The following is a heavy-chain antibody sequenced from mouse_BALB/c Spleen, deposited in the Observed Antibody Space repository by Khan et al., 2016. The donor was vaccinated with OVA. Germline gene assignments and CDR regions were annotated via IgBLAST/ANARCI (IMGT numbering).Heavy chain of an antibody. V-gene: IGHV5-9-3*01. CDR2: ISTGGHYN. J-gene: IGHJ4*01. D-gene: IGHD2-2*01. Sequence: EVQHQESGGGVVKPGGSLKLSCSASGFTFSSFAMAWVRQNPEKRLEWVATISTGGHYNFYPDRVKGRITISRDNARKNIYLQMSSLRYDDTDMYYCARSLVDYYAMDYWGQGTSVTVSS. CDR1: GFTFSSFA. CDR3: ARSLVDYYAMDY.